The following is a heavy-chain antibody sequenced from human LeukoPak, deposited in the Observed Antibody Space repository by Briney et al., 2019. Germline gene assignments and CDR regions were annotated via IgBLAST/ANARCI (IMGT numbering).Heavy chain of an antibody. CDR3: ARNPRAVRGPLIEINWFDP. J-gene: IGHJ5*02. CDR2: IWYDGSNK. D-gene: IGHD3-10*02. CDR1: GFTFSSYG. V-gene: IGHV3-33*03. Sequence: GGSLRLSCAASGFTFSSYGMHWVRQAQGKGLEWVAVIWYDGSNKYYADSVKGRFTISRDNSKNTLYLQMNSLRAEDTAMYFWARNPRAVRGPLIEINWFDPWGQGTLVTVSS.